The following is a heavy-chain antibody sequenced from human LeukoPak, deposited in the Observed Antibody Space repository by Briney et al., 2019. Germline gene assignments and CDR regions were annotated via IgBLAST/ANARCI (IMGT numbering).Heavy chain of an antibody. D-gene: IGHD3-3*01. J-gene: IGHJ4*02. CDR2: IYYSGST. Sequence: KPSETLSLTCTVSGGSISSYYWSWIRQPPGKGLVWIGYIYYSGSTNYNPSLKSRVTISVDTSKNQFSLKLSSVTAADTAVYYCATTKYYYFWSGYYTENYFDYWGQGTVVTVSS. CDR3: ATTKYYYFWSGYYTENYFDY. V-gene: IGHV4-59*01. CDR1: GGSISSYY.